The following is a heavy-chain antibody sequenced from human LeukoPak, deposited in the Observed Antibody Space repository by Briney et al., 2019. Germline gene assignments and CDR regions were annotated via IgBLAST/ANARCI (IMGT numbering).Heavy chain of an antibody. CDR2: IYNSRNT. J-gene: IGHJ5*02. Sequence: SETLSLTCAVSDGSFSGYYWSWIRQPPGKGLEWIGEIYNSRNTNYNPSLKSRVTISVDTSKNQFSLKLSSVTAADTAVYYCARLRAFSSPWGQGTLVTVFS. CDR1: DGSFSGYY. V-gene: IGHV4-34*01. D-gene: IGHD3-3*01. CDR3: ARLRAFSSP.